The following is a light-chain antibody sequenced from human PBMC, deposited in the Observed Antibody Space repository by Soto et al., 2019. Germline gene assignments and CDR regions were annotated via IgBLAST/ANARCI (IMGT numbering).Light chain of an antibody. Sequence: EIVLMQSPGTLSLSPGERATLSCRASQSVSNNYVAWYQQKPGQAPRLLIAGASSRATGIPDRFSGSGSATDFTLTISRLEPEDFAVYYCQQYGSSPPLTFGGGTKAAIK. V-gene: IGKV3-20*01. CDR3: QQYGSSPPLT. CDR1: QSVSNNY. CDR2: GAS. J-gene: IGKJ4*01.